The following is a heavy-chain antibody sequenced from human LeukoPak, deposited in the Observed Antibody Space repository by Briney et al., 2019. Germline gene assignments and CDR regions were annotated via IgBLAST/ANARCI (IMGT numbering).Heavy chain of an antibody. V-gene: IGHV4-31*03. J-gene: IGHJ4*02. CDR1: GGSISSGGYY. CDR3: ASSVVPLNFDY. CDR2: IYYSGST. Sequence: SETLSLTCTVSGGSISSGGYYWSWIRQHLGKGLEWIGYIYYSGSTYYNPSLKSRVTISVDTSKNQFSLKLSSVTAADTAVYYCASSVVPLNFDYWGQGTLVTVSS. D-gene: IGHD2-15*01.